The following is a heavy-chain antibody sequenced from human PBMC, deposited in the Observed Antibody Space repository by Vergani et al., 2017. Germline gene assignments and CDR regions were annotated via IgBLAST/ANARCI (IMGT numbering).Heavy chain of an antibody. D-gene: IGHD6-19*01. J-gene: IGHJ5*02. CDR2: IYYSGST. Sequence: QVQLQESGPVLVKPSQTLSLTCTVSGGSISSGGYYWSWIRQHPGKGLEWIGYIYYSGSTYYNPSLKSRVTISVDTSKNQFSLKLSSVTAADTAVYYCAREGLGAVAGKFDPWGQGTLVTVSS. CDR3: AREGLGAVAGKFDP. CDR1: GGSISSGGYY. V-gene: IGHV4-31*03.